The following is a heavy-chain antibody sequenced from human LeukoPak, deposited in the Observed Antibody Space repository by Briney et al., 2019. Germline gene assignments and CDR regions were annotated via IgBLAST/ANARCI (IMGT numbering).Heavy chain of an antibody. Sequence: GGSLRLSCAASGLTFSSYAMSWVRQAPGKGLEWVSAISGSGGSTYYADSVKGRFTISRDNSKNSLFLQMNSLRAEDTAVYYCAGLYYFDSSGYYPALGCWGQGTLVTVSS. V-gene: IGHV3-23*01. D-gene: IGHD3-22*01. J-gene: IGHJ4*02. CDR1: GLTFSSYA. CDR3: AGLYYFDSSGYYPALGC. CDR2: ISGSGGST.